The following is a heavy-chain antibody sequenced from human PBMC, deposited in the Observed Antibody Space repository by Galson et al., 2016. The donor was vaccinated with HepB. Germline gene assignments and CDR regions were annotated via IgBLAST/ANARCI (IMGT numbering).Heavy chain of an antibody. CDR3: ARDSGLVY. CDR2: IWYDGSNK. J-gene: IGHJ4*02. CDR1: GFTFSTYV. Sequence: SLRLSCAASGFTFSTYVMHWVRQAPGKGLEWVAVIWYDGSNKYYADSVRGRFTISRDNSKNTMYLQMNSLRAEDTAVYYCARDSGLVYWGQGTLVTVSS. V-gene: IGHV3-33*01. D-gene: IGHD2-15*01.